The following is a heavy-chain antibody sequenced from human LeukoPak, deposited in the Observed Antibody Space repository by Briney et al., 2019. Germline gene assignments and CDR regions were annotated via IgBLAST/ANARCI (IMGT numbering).Heavy chain of an antibody. D-gene: IGHD3-22*01. CDR3: ARRRTGYDSSGNYIDAFDI. V-gene: IGHV4-4*02. Sequence: SGTLSVICAVSGGSISSSNWWSWVRQSPGTGLEWIGEIYHSGSTNYNPSLKSRVTISVDESKNQFSLKLSSVTAADTAVYYCARRRTGYDSSGNYIDAFDIWGQGTMVTVSS. CDR2: IYHSGST. CDR1: GGSISSSNW. J-gene: IGHJ3*02.